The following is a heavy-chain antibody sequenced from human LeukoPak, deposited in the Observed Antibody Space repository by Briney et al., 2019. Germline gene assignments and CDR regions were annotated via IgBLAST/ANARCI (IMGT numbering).Heavy chain of an antibody. CDR1: GDSVFSNSS. CDR3: VRGGQGDGHSADEGFDI. CDR2: TYYRSKWHN. J-gene: IGHJ3*02. V-gene: IGHV6-1*01. Sequence: SQTLSLTCAISGDSVFSNSSWNWIRQSPSRGLEWLGRTYYRSKWHNDYGVSVKSRININPDTSKNHFSLQLSSVTPEDTAVYYCVRGGQGDGHSADEGFDIWGQGTMVTVS. D-gene: IGHD5-18*01.